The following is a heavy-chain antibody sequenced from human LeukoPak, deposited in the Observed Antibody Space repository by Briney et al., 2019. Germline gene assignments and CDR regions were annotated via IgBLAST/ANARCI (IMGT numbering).Heavy chain of an antibody. D-gene: IGHD3-9*01. V-gene: IGHV1-69*13. CDR3: AIVVTDILTGYWYYFDY. CDR1: GGTFSSFA. J-gene: IGHJ4*02. CDR2: IIPIFGTA. Sequence: SVKVSCKASGGTFSSFAISWVRQAPGQGLEWMGGIIPIFGTANYAQKFQGRVTITADESTSTAYMELSSLRSEDTAVYYCAIVVTDILTGYWYYFDYWGQGTLVTVSS.